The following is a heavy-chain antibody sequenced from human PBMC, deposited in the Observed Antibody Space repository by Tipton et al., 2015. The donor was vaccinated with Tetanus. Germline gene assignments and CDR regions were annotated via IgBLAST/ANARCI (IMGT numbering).Heavy chain of an antibody. CDR3: AGVTAQRTELYFEH. Sequence: TLSLTCAVSSVSMRNGGYYWSWIRQPPGKGLEWVGYVYYTGDTNYNPSLKSRVTISMDRSENQISLKMTSVTAADTAVYYCAGVTAQRTELYFEHWGQGTQVTVSS. J-gene: IGHJ1*01. V-gene: IGHV4-61*08. CDR1: SVSMRNGGYY. CDR2: VYYTGDT. D-gene: IGHD2-8*02.